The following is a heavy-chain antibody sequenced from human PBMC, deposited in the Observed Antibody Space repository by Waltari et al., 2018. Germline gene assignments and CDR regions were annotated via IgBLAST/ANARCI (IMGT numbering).Heavy chain of an antibody. CDR1: GYSISSGYY. J-gene: IGHJ3*02. CDR2: IYHSGST. CDR3: ARLPPYPLHCAFDI. V-gene: IGHV4-38-2*01. Sequence: QVQLQESGPGLVKPSETLSLTCAVSGYSISSGYYWGWIRQPPGKGLEWIGSIYHSGSTSYNPARKSRVTISVDTSKNQFSLKLSSVTAADTAVYSCARLPPYPLHCAFDIWGQGTMVTVSS.